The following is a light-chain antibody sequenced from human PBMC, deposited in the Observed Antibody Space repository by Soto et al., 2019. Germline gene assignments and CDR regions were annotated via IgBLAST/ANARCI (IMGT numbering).Light chain of an antibody. CDR1: QRISRN. CDR2: GAS. J-gene: IGKJ1*01. V-gene: IGKV3-20*01. CDR3: QQYGRSPGT. Sequence: EIVMTQSPATLSVSPGESATLSCRASQRISRNLAWYQQKPGQAPRLLIYGASSRATGIPDRFSGSGSGTDFTLTISRLEPEDFAMYYCQQYGRSPGTFGQGTKVDIK.